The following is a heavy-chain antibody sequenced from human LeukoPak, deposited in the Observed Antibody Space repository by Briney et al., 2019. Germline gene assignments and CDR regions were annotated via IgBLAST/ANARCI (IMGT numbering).Heavy chain of an antibody. J-gene: IGHJ3*02. Sequence: GGSLRLSCAASGFTFSSYGMHWVRQAPGKGLEWVAFIRYDGSNKYYADSVKGRFTISRDNSKNTLYLQMNSLRAEDTAVYYCARDFKSIVATRGDAFDIWGQGTMVTVSS. CDR1: GFTFSSYG. CDR2: IRYDGSNK. V-gene: IGHV3-30*02. D-gene: IGHD5-12*01. CDR3: ARDFKSIVATRGDAFDI.